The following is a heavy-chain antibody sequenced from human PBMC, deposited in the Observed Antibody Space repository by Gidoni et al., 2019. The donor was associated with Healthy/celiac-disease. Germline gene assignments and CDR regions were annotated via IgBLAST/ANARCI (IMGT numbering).Heavy chain of an antibody. J-gene: IGHJ5*02. V-gene: IGHV2-5*02. CDR3: ANRREGRYCSGGSCRKGFDP. D-gene: IGHD2-15*01. Sequence: QITLKESGPTLVQPTQTLTLTCTFSGFSLSTSGVGVGWIRQPPGKALEWLALIYWDDDKRYSPSLKSRLTITKDTSKNQVVLTMTNMDPVDTATYYCANRREGRYCSGGSCRKGFDPWGQGTLVTVSS. CDR1: GFSLSTSGVG. CDR2: IYWDDDK.